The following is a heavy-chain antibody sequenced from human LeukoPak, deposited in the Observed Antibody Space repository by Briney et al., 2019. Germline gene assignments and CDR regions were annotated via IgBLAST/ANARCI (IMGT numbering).Heavy chain of an antibody. D-gene: IGHD5-24*01. CDR2: INHSGST. V-gene: IGHV4-34*01. J-gene: IGHJ4*02. CDR1: GGSFSGYY. Sequence: SETLSLTCAVYGGSFSGYYWSWIRQPPGKGLEWIGEINHSGSTNYNPSLKSRVTISVDTSKNQFSLKLSSVTAADTAVYYCARGSTDDSEDGYNYHFDYWGQGTLVTVSS. CDR3: ARGSTDDSEDGYNYHFDY.